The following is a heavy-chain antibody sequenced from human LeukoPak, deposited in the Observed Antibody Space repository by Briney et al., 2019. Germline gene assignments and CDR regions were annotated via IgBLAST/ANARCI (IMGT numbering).Heavy chain of an antibody. J-gene: IGHJ1*01. Sequence: GASVKVSCKASGYTFTGYYVHWVRQAPGQGLEWMAWINPNSGDTNYAQMFQGRVTMTRDTSISTAYMELSRLRSDDTAVYYCARDGVGYYDSSGYYYFQHWGQGTLVTVSS. V-gene: IGHV1-2*02. CDR2: INPNSGDT. D-gene: IGHD3-22*01. CDR3: ARDGVGYYDSSGYYYFQH. CDR1: GYTFTGYY.